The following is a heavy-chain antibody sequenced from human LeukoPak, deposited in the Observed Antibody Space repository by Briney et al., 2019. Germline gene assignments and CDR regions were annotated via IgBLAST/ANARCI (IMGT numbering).Heavy chain of an antibody. CDR1: GFTFSRYW. CDR3: ASEEGGLDV. J-gene: IGHJ6*02. V-gene: IGHV3-74*01. CDR2: IKTDGTYT. Sequence: PGGSLRLSCAASGFTFSRYWMHWVRQAPGKGLVWVSRIKTDGTYTSYADSVKGRFTISRDNAKSTLYLQMNALRGEDTAVYYCASEEGGLDVWAKGPRLPSP.